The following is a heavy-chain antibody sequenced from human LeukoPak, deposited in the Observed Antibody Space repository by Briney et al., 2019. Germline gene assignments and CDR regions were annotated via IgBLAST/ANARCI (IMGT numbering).Heavy chain of an antibody. CDR1: GGSISSGGYY. Sequence: SQTLSLTCTVSGGSISSGGYYWSWIRQPPGKGLEWIGYIYHSGSTYYNPSLKSRVTISVDRSKNQFSLKLSSVTAADTAVYYCARDRGPYDYVWGSYRYDAFDIWGQGTMVTVSS. V-gene: IGHV4-30-2*01. D-gene: IGHD3-16*02. CDR3: ARDRGPYDYVWGSYRYDAFDI. CDR2: IYHSGST. J-gene: IGHJ3*02.